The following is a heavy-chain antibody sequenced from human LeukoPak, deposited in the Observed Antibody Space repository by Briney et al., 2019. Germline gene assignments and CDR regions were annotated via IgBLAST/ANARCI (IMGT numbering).Heavy chain of an antibody. V-gene: IGHV3-23*01. Sequence: PGGSLRLSCAASGFTFSSYAMNWVRQAPGKGLEWVSAISGSGGSTYYADSVKGRFTISRDNPKNTLYLQMNSLRAEDTAVYYCARDSAYSSGWYVAFDIWGQGTMVTVSS. J-gene: IGHJ3*02. CDR3: ARDSAYSSGWYVAFDI. CDR2: ISGSGGST. CDR1: GFTFSSYA. D-gene: IGHD6-19*01.